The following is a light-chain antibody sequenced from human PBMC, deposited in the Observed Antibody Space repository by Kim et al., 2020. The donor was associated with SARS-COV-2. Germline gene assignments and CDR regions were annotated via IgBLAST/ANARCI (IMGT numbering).Light chain of an antibody. CDR2: KAS. CDR3: QHYNSYSPTWT. CDR1: QSISNW. J-gene: IGKJ1*01. Sequence: DIQVTQSPSTLSASVGDTVTITCRASQSISNWLAWYQQKPGKAPKVLIYKASSLESGVPSRFSGSGSGTEFTLTIYNLQPDDFATYYCQHYNSYSPTWTFGQGTKVDIK. V-gene: IGKV1-5*03.